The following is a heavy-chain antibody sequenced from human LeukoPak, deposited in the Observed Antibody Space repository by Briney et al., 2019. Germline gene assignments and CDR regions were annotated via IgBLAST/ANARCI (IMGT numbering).Heavy chain of an antibody. V-gene: IGHV3-74*01. CDR3: ARELGVGVIGDAFDI. D-gene: IGHD3-22*01. Sequence: GGSLRLSCAVSGFTLGSYWMHWVRQAPGQGLAWVSRVNTDGSGTTYAESVKGRCTISKDNAKNTLYLQMNGLRAEDTAVYYCARELGVGVIGDAFDIWGQGTVVTVSS. CDR1: GFTLGSYW. CDR2: VNTDGSGT. J-gene: IGHJ3*02.